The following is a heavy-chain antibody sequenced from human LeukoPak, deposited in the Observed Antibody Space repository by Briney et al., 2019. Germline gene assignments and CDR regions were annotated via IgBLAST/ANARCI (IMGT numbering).Heavy chain of an antibody. CDR1: GFTFSGYS. V-gene: IGHV3-21*01. Sequence: GGSLRLSCAASGFTFSGYSINWVRQAPGKGLEWVSSISSYSTYIYYADSVKGRFTISRDNAKNSLYLQMSSLRAEDTAVYYCARDLYSGSYHGDYWGQGTLVTVSS. D-gene: IGHD1-26*01. J-gene: IGHJ4*02. CDR2: ISSYSTYI. CDR3: ARDLYSGSYHGDY.